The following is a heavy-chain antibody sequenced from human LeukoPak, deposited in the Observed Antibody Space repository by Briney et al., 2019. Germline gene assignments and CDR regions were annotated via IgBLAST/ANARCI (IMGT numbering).Heavy chain of an antibody. D-gene: IGHD6-19*01. V-gene: IGHV4-39*01. CDR2: IYYSGST. Sequence: SETLSLTCTVSGGSISSSSYYWGWIRQPPGKGLEWIGSIYYSGSTYYNPSLKSRVTISVDTSKNQFSLKLSSVTAADTAVYYCARVRSSGWQYYFDYWGQGTLVTVSS. CDR3: ARVRSSGWQYYFDY. J-gene: IGHJ4*02. CDR1: GGSISSSSYY.